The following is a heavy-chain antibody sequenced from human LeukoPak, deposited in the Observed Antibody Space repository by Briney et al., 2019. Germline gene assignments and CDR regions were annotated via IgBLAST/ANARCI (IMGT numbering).Heavy chain of an antibody. CDR3: ARASISSGYYYYFDY. Sequence: ASVKVSCKASGYTFTSYAMHWVRQAPGQRLEWMGWINAGNGNTKYSQKFQGRVTITADESTSTAYMELSSLRSEDTAVYYCARASISSGYYYYFDYWGQGTLVTVSS. J-gene: IGHJ4*02. CDR2: INAGNGNT. CDR1: GYTFTSYA. V-gene: IGHV1-3*01. D-gene: IGHD3-22*01.